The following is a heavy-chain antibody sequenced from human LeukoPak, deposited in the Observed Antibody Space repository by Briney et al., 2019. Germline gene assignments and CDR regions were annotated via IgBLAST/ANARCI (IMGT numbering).Heavy chain of an antibody. Sequence: GGSLRLSCAASGFPFSSYLMHWVRQAPGKGLEWVGLIWQDGSNKHYSDSVTGRFTISRDNSRNTLYLQMNSLRAEDTAAYYCAKGHRWFGESGHDYWGQGTLVTVSS. D-gene: IGHD3-10*01. CDR2: IWQDGSNK. CDR3: AKGHRWFGESGHDY. V-gene: IGHV3-33*06. CDR1: GFPFSSYL. J-gene: IGHJ4*02.